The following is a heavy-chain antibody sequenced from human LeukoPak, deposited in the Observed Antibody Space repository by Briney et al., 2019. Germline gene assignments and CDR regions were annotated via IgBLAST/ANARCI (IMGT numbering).Heavy chain of an antibody. J-gene: IGHJ3*02. CDR2: ISAYNGNT. CDR1: GYTFTSYG. CDR3: ARDKYPGYCTNGVCYSLVNAFDI. D-gene: IGHD2-8*01. Sequence: ASVKVSCKASGYTFTSYGISWVRQAPGQGLEWMGWISAYNGNTNYAQKLQGGVTMTTDTSTSTAYMELRSLRSDDTAVYYCARDKYPGYCTNGVCYSLVNAFDIWGQGTMVTVSS. V-gene: IGHV1-18*01.